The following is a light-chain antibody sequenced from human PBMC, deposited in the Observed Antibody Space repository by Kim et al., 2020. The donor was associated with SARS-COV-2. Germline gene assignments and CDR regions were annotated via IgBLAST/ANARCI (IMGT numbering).Light chain of an antibody. CDR1: SGHSSYA. CDR3: QTWGAGTWV. V-gene: IGLV4-69*01. J-gene: IGLJ3*02. CDR2: LDSDGSH. Sequence: QRVLTQSPSASASLGASVKLTCTLSSGHSSYAIAWHQQQPQKGPRYLMKLDSDGSHTKGDGISDRFSGSSSGGERYLTIFSLQSEDEADYYCQTWGAGTWVFGGGTKLTVL.